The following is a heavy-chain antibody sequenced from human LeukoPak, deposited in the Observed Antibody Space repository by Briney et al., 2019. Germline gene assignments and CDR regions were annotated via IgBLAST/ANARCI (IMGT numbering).Heavy chain of an antibody. CDR1: GFTFSSYT. J-gene: IGHJ4*02. CDR3: AKRYGRSFDY. D-gene: IGHD1-26*01. Sequence: GGSLRLSCAASGFTFSSYTMSWVRQAPGKGLEWASAISDSGGSTYYADSVKGRFTISRDNSKNTLYLQMNSLRAEDTAVYYCAKRYGRSFDYWGQGTLVTVSS. V-gene: IGHV3-23*01. CDR2: ISDSGGST.